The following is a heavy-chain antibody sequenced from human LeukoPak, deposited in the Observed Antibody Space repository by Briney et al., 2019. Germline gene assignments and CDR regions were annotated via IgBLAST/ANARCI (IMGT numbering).Heavy chain of an antibody. CDR3: ARDFFDSSGHYFDAS. V-gene: IGHV3-21*01. D-gene: IGHD6-19*01. Sequence: GGSLRLSCVASGFTFSRYTMNWVRHPPGKVLEWVSAIIGSSDHTNYADSMKGRFTISGDNARTSLSLQMTSLTAEDTAVYYCARDFFDSSGHYFDASSGQGTLVTVSS. CDR1: GFTFSRYT. CDR2: IIGSSDHT. J-gene: IGHJ5*02.